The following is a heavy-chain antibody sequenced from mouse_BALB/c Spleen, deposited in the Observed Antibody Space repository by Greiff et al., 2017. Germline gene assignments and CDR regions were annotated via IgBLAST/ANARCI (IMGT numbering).Heavy chain of an antibody. V-gene: IGHV1-7*01. J-gene: IGHJ3*01. CDR3: ARGTMITTYWFAY. D-gene: IGHD2-4*01. Sequence: QVHVKQSGAELAKPGASVKMSCKASGYTFTSYWMHWVKQRPGQGLEWIGYINPSTGYTEYNQKFKDKATLTADKSSSTAYMQLSSLTSEDSAVYYCARGTMITTYWFAYWGQGTLVTVSA. CDR1: GYTFTSYW. CDR2: INPSTGYT.